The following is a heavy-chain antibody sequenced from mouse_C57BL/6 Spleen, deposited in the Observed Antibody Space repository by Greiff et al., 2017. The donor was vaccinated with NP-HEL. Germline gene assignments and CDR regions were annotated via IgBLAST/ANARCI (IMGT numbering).Heavy chain of an antibody. D-gene: IGHD1-1*01. CDR2: ILPGSGST. CDR3: ARSDYGRSGDY. CDR1: GYTFTGYW. Sequence: VQLQQSGAELMKPGASVQLSCKATGYTFTGYWIEWVKQRPGHGLEWIGEILPGSGSTKYNEKFKGKATFTADTSSNTAYMHLSSLTTEDSALDDSARSDYGRSGDYWCQGTTLTVSS. J-gene: IGHJ2*01. V-gene: IGHV1-9*01.